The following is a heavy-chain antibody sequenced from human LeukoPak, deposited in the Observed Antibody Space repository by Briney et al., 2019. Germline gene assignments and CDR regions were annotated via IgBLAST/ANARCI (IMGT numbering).Heavy chain of an antibody. CDR3: ARDELELPYGDYYYGMDV. Sequence: ASVKVSCKASGYTFTSYGISWVRQAPGQGLEWMGWIIAYNGNTNYAQKLQGRVTMTTDTSTSTAYMELRSLRSDDTAVYYCARDELELPYGDYYYGMDVWGQGTTVTVSS. D-gene: IGHD1-7*01. CDR1: GYTFTSYG. J-gene: IGHJ6*02. V-gene: IGHV1-18*01. CDR2: IIAYNGNT.